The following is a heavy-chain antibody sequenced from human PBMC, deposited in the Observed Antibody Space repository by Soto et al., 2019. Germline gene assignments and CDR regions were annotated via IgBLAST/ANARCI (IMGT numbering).Heavy chain of an antibody. J-gene: IGHJ4*02. CDR1: GFTFSSYS. Sequence: EVQLVESGGGLVKPGGSPRLSCAASGFTFSSYSMNWVRQAPGKGLEWVSSISSSSSYIYYADSVKGRFTISRDNAKNSLYLQMNSLRAEDTAVYYCARGVGPSWSYYTSYFDYWGQGTLVTVSS. CDR3: ARGVGPSWSYYTSYFDY. V-gene: IGHV3-21*01. D-gene: IGHD3-10*01. CDR2: ISSSSSYI.